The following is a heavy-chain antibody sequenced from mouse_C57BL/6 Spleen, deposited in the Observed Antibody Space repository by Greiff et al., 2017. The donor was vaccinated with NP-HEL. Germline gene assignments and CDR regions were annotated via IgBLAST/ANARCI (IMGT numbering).Heavy chain of an antibody. V-gene: IGHV1-15*01. Sequence: VQLQQSGAELVRPGASVTLSCKASGYTFTDYEMHWVKQTPVHGLEWIGAIDPETGGTAYNQKFKGKAILTADKSSSTAYMELRSLTSEDSAVYYCTRSGHYYGSSHYFDYWGQGTTLTVSS. CDR2: IDPETGGT. CDR3: TRSGHYYGSSHYFDY. D-gene: IGHD1-1*01. CDR1: GYTFTDYE. J-gene: IGHJ2*01.